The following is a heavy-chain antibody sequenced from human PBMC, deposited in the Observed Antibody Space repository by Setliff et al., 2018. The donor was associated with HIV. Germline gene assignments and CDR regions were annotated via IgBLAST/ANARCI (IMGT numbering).Heavy chain of an antibody. D-gene: IGHD6-13*01. Sequence: PSETLSLTCAVYGGSFSGFYWSWIRQPPGKGLEWIGEINHSGSTTYNPSLKSRVTISVDTSKNHFSLKLSSVTAADTAVYYRANFLPDTAAAGPRFDYWGQGTLVTVSS. CDR1: GGSFSGFY. CDR3: ANFLPDTAAAGPRFDY. J-gene: IGHJ4*02. V-gene: IGHV4-34*01. CDR2: INHSGST.